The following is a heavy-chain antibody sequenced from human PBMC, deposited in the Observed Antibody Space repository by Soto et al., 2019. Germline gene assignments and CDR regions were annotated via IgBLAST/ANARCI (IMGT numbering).Heavy chain of an antibody. Sequence: QVQLQESGPGLVKPSQTLSLTCTVSGASISSNAYYWSWIRQLPGKGLEWIGYIYYSGNTYYNPSHRSRITISIDTSKSQFSLKLSSVTAADTAVYYCARRVNWGSASFDSWGQGTLVTVSS. D-gene: IGHD7-27*01. CDR2: IYYSGNT. CDR1: GASISSNAYY. V-gene: IGHV4-31*03. CDR3: ARRVNWGSASFDS. J-gene: IGHJ4*02.